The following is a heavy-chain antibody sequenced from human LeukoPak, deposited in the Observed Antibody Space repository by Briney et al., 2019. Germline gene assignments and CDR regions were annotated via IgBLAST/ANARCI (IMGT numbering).Heavy chain of an antibody. CDR3: ATGGNWFDP. J-gene: IGHJ5*02. D-gene: IGHD3-10*01. Sequence: PSQTLSLTCTVSGGSVTSGNYYWNWIRQPAGKGLEWIGRIYTNGGASYNPSLKSRVTISIDASKNQFSLKLSSVTAADTAVYYCATGGNWFDPWGQGTLVTVSS. CDR1: GGSVTSGNYY. V-gene: IGHV4-61*02. CDR2: IYTNGGA.